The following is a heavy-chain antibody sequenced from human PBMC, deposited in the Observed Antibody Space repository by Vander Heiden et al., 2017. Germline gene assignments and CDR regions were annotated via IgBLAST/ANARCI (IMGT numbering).Heavy chain of an antibody. J-gene: IGHJ6*02. CDR2: IKSKTDGGTT. CDR1: GFTFSNAW. CDR3: MTVYYYYGMDV. V-gene: IGHV3-15*07. Sequence: EVQLLESGGGLVQPGGSLRLSCAASGFTFSNAWMNWVRQAPGQGLEGVGSIKSKTDGGTTDYAAPVKGRFTISRDDSKNTLYLQMNSLKTEDTAVYYCMTVYYYYGMDVWGQGTTVTVSS.